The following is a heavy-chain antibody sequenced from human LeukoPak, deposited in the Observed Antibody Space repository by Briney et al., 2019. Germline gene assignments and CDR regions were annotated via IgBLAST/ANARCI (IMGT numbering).Heavy chain of an antibody. J-gene: IGHJ4*02. D-gene: IGHD6-13*01. V-gene: IGHV3-30-3*01. CDR2: ISYDGSNK. CDR1: GFTFSSYA. CDR3: ARDGSSRSAFDY. Sequence: GGSLRLSCAASGFTFSSYAMHWVRQAPGKGLEWVAVISYDGSNKYYADSVKGRFTISRDNSKNTLYLQMNSLRAEDTAVYYCARDGSSRSAFDYWGQGTLVTVSS.